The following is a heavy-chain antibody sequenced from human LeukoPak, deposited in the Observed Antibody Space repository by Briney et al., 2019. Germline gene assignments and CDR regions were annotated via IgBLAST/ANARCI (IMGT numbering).Heavy chain of an antibody. CDR3: AKDHYWSIDY. CDR2: ISYDGSNK. CDR1: GFTFSSYA. J-gene: IGHJ4*02. V-gene: IGHV3-30-3*01. Sequence: GSLRLSCAASGFTFSSYAMHWVRQAPGKGLEWVAVISYDGSNKYYADSVKGRFTISRDIAKNTLYLQMNSLRAEDTGVYYCAKDHYWSIDYWGRGTLVTVSS. D-gene: IGHD3-3*01.